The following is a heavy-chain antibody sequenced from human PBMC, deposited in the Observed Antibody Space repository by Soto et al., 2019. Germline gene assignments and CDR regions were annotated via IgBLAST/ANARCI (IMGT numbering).Heavy chain of an antibody. CDR2: IGTAGDT. D-gene: IGHD6-13*01. V-gene: IGHV3-13*01. CDR1: GFTFSSYD. Sequence: GGSLRLSCAASGFTFSSYDMHWVRQATGKGLEWVSAIGTAGDTYYPGSVKGRFTISRENAKNSLYLQMNSLRAGDTAVYYCARGRPELYSSSWFEFDYWGQGTLVTVSS. J-gene: IGHJ4*02. CDR3: ARGRPELYSSSWFEFDY.